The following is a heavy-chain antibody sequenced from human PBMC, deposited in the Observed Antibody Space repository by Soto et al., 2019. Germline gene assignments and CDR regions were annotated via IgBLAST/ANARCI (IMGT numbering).Heavy chain of an antibody. J-gene: IGHJ4*02. Sequence: QVQLQESGPGLVKPSQTLSLTCTVSGGSISSGGYYWSWIRQHPGKGLEWIGYIYYSGSTYYNPSLKSRVTIXVXTTXKQFSLQLSSVPAADTAVYFCARDRGYESSLGLYYWGQGTLVTVSS. CDR3: ARDRGYESSLGLYY. CDR2: IYYSGST. D-gene: IGHD3-22*01. CDR1: GGSISSGGYY. V-gene: IGHV4-31*03.